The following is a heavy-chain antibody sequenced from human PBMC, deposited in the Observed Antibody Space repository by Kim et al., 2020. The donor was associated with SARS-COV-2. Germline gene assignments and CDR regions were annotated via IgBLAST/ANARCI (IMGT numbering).Heavy chain of an antibody. CDR3: ASRYTFGGVIAADY. CDR2: IYYSGST. D-gene: IGHD3-16*02. Sequence: SETLSLTCTVSGGSISSGGYYWSWIRQHPGKGLEWIGYIYYSGSTFYNPSLKSRVTISVDTSKNQFSLKLSSVTAADTAVYYCASRYTFGGVIAADYWGQGTLVTVSS. J-gene: IGHJ4*02. CDR1: GGSISSGGYY. V-gene: IGHV4-31*03.